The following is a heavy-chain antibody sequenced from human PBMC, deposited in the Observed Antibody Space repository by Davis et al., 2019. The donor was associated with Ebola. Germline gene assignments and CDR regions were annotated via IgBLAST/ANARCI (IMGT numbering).Heavy chain of an antibody. CDR3: ARDRRRSSSLYYYYAMDV. D-gene: IGHD6-6*01. J-gene: IGHJ6*02. CDR2: INSDGSST. V-gene: IGHV3-74*01. Sequence: PGGSLRLSCAASGFTFSSYWMHWVRQAPGKGLVWVSRINSDGSSTSYADSVKGRFTISRDNSKNTLYLQMNSLRAEDTAVYYCARDRRRSSSLYYYYAMDVWGQGTTVTVSS. CDR1: GFTFSSYW.